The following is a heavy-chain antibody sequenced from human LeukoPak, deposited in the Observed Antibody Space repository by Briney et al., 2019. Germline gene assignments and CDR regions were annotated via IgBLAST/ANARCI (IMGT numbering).Heavy chain of an antibody. V-gene: IGHV3-48*01. CDR2: ISSNILI. CDR3: ALLYLITMSVDY. J-gene: IGHJ4*02. Sequence: PGGSLRLSCAASGFTFGHYGMIWVRQAPGKGLEWVSFISSNILIHYADSVKGRFTISRDNANNSLYLQMNSLRAEDTAVYYCALLYLITMSVDYWGQGTLVTVSS. D-gene: IGHD3-22*01. CDR1: GFTFGHYG.